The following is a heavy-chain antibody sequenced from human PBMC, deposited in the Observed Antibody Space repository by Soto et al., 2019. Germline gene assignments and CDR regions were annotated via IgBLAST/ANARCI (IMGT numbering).Heavy chain of an antibody. Sequence: SETLSLTCAVSGGSIGGVGYSWSWIRQPPGKGLEWIGYIYHSGSTYYNPSLKSRVTISVDRSKNQFSLKLSSVTDADTAVYYCARVPDRWGQGTLVTVSS. CDR2: IYHSGST. V-gene: IGHV4-30-2*01. CDR1: GGSIGGVGYS. D-gene: IGHD2-2*01. CDR3: ARVPDR. J-gene: IGHJ5*02.